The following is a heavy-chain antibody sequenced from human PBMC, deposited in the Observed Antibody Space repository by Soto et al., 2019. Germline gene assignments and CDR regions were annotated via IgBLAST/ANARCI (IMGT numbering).Heavy chain of an antibody. V-gene: IGHV4-30-4*02. CDR1: GDSSISGNNY. CDR2: IFSSGTT. Sequence: SAMPSHTWRVSGDSSISGNNYWSWLSPPPGNGLEWIGYIFSSGTTYYNSSLKNRVTISVDTSKSQFYLRLNSVTAADTAVYYCASSAGHPGDLFYYNGMDVWGLGTTVTGSS. J-gene: IGHJ6*02. D-gene: IGHD3-10*01. CDR3: ASSAGHPGDLFYYNGMDV.